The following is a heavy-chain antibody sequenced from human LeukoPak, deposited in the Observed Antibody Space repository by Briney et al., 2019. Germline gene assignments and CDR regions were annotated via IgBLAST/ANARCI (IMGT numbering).Heavy chain of an antibody. D-gene: IGHD2-2*01. CDR2: IYYSGST. J-gene: IGHJ4*02. Sequence: PSETMSLTCTVSGGSISSSSYYWGWIRQPPGKGLEWIGSIYYSGSTYYNPSLKSRVTISVDTSKNQFSLKLSSVTAADTAVYYCARTNQPFDYWGQGNLVTVSS. CDR3: ARTNQPFDY. CDR1: GGSISSSSYY. V-gene: IGHV4-39*01.